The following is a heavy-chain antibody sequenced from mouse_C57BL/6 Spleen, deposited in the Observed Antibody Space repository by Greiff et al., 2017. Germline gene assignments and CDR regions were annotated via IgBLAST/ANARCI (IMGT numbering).Heavy chain of an antibody. V-gene: IGHV1-58*01. CDR2: IYIGNGYT. CDR1: GYTFTSYG. J-gene: IGHJ2*01. CDR3: ARWDYSNYFDY. D-gene: IGHD2-5*01. Sequence: VQLQQSGAELVRPGSSVKMSCKTSGYTFTSYGINWVKQRPGQGLEWIGYIYIGNGYTKYNEKFKGKATLTSDTSSSTAYMQLSSLTSEDSAIYFCARWDYSNYFDYWGQGTTLTVSS.